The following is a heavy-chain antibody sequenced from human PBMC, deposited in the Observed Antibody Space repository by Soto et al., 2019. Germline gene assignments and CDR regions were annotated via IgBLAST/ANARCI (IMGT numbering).Heavy chain of an antibody. Sequence: QVQLQESGPGLVKPSGTLSLSCAVSGGPVSNNNWWRGVRQSPGKGLEWIGEIHHSGRTAYNPSLERRATISVDKSKNELSLRLNHRTAADTAVYYCTQNRAYALDSWGRGILVTVSS. CDR2: IHHSGRT. CDR3: TQNRAYALDS. CDR1: GGPVSNNNW. J-gene: IGHJ5*01. V-gene: IGHV4-4*02. D-gene: IGHD5-12*01.